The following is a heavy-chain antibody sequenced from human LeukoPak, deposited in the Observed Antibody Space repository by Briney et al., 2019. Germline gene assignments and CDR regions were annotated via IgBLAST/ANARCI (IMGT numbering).Heavy chain of an antibody. D-gene: IGHD2-2*01. V-gene: IGHV3-21*01. CDR3: ARDLRPLVPATKWGAFDI. Sequence: GGSLRLSCAASGFTFSSYSMNWVRQAPGKGLEWVSSISSSSSYIYYADSVKGRFTISRDNAKNSLYLQMNSLRAEDTAVYYCARDLRPLVPATKWGAFDIWGQGTMVTVSS. CDR1: GFTFSSYS. J-gene: IGHJ3*02. CDR2: ISSSSSYI.